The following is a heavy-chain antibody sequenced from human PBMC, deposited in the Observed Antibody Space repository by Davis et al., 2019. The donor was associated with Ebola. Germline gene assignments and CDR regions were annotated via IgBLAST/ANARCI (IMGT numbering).Heavy chain of an antibody. Sequence: SETLSLTCSVSACPSTSKIFHRGWIRLPPGKGLEWIGSIPVRANIDYNPTLKSRVTNSADTSKSQFSLTLTSLTAADTAVYYCARLWGEGGHLDHWGQGLLVTVSS. V-gene: IGHV4-39*01. CDR1: ACPSTSKIFH. CDR3: ARLWGEGGHLDH. CDR2: IPVRANI. D-gene: IGHD3-16*01. J-gene: IGHJ5*02.